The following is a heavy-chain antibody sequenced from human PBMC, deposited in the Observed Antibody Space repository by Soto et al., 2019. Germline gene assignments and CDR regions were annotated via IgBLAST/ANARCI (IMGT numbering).Heavy chain of an antibody. CDR2: IYYSGST. D-gene: IGHD2-15*01. V-gene: IGHV4-59*01. CDR3: ARYRPGYCSGGSCSYGMDV. Sequence: QVQLQESGPGLVKPSETLSLTCTVSGGSISSYYWSWIRQPPGKGLGWIGYIYYSGSTNYNPSLKSRVTISVDTSKNQFSLKLSSVTAADTAVYYCARYRPGYCSGGSCSYGMDVWGQGTTVTVSS. CDR1: GGSISSYY. J-gene: IGHJ6*02.